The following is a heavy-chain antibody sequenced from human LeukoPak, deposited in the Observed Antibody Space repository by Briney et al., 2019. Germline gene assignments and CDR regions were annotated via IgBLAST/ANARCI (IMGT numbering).Heavy chain of an antibody. CDR3: AKDVRVGGGGMDV. CDR2: INSDGSST. Sequence: PGGSLRLSCAASGFTFSSYWVHWVRQAPGKGLVWVSPINSDGSSTSYADSVKGRFTISRDNAKNTLSLQMNSLRAEDTAVYYCAKDVRVGGGGMDVWGQGTPVTVSS. V-gene: IGHV3-74*01. J-gene: IGHJ6*02. D-gene: IGHD1-26*01. CDR1: GFTFSSYW.